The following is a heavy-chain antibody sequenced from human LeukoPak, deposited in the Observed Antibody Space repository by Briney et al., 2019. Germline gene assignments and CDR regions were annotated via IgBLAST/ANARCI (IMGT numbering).Heavy chain of an antibody. V-gene: IGHV3-21*01. D-gene: IGHD3-16*01. CDR3: ARGAGVGSYVPFDL. J-gene: IGHJ4*02. CDR2: ISNTGDHI. CDR1: GFIFSKFS. Sequence: GGSLRLSCAASGFIFSKFSMNWVRQAPGRGLEWVSSISNTGDHIYYADSLQGRFTVSRDNAENSLFLQMDSLRVDDTAVYYCARGAGVGSYVPFDLWGLGTLVAVSS.